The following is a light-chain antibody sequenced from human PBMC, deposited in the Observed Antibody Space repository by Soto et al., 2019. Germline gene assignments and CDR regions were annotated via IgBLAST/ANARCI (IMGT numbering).Light chain of an antibody. CDR2: SNN. J-gene: IGLJ1*01. CDR3: AAWDDSLNVLYV. V-gene: IGLV1-44*01. Sequence: QSVLTQPPSASGTPGQRVTISCSGSSSNIGSNTVNWYQQLPGTAPKLLIYSNNQRPSGVPDRFSGSKSGTSASLAISGLQSEDKADYYCAAWDDSLNVLYVFGTGTKLTVL. CDR1: SSNIGSNT.